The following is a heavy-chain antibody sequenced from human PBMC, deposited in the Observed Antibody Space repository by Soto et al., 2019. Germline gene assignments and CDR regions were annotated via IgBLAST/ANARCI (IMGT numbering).Heavy chain of an antibody. J-gene: IGHJ3*01. V-gene: IGHV3-21*01. Sequence: EVQLVESGGGLVKPGGSLRLSCAASGFTFSSYSMIWVRQAPGKGLEWVSSISSGSDYIFYADSVKGRFTISRDNANNSLFLQMNSLTAEDTAVYYCARSPVGDSFNVWGQGTVVTVSS. CDR3: ARSPVGDSFNV. CDR2: ISSGSDYI. CDR1: GFTFSSYS.